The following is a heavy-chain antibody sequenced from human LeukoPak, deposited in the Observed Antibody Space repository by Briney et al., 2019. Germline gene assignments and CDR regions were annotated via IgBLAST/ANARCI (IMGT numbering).Heavy chain of an antibody. Sequence: QPGRSLRLSCAASGFTFDDYAMHWVRQAPGKGLEWVSGISWNSGSIGYADPVKGRFTISRDNAKNSLYLQMNSLRAEGTALYYCAKVLGIFGVVITGPFDYWGQGTLVTVSS. CDR2: ISWNSGSI. J-gene: IGHJ4*02. CDR3: AKVLGIFGVVITGPFDY. CDR1: GFTFDDYA. D-gene: IGHD3-3*01. V-gene: IGHV3-9*01.